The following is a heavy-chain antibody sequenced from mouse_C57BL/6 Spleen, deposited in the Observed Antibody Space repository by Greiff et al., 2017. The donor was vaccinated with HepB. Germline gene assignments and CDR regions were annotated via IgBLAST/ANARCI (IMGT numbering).Heavy chain of an antibody. CDR3: ARRELTGDYYAMDY. V-gene: IGHV1-52*01. CDR2: IDPSDSET. D-gene: IGHD4-1*01. CDR1: GYTFTSYW. J-gene: IGHJ4*01. Sequence: QVQLQQPGAELVRPGSSVKLSCKASGYTFTSYWMHWVKQRPIQGLEWIGNIDPSDSETHYNQKFKDKATLTVDKSSSTAYMQLISLTSEDSAVYYCARRELTGDYYAMDYWGQGTSVTVSS.